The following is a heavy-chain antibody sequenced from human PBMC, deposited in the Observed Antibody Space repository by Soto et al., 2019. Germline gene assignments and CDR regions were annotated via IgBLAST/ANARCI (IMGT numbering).Heavy chain of an antibody. D-gene: IGHD3-22*01. Sequence: PGESLKISCKGSGYSFTSYWIGWVRQLPGKGLKWMGIIYPGDSDTRYSPSFQGQVTISADKSISTAYLQWSSLKASDTAMYYCARAYYYDSSGYYYYYYGMDVWGQGTTVTVSS. J-gene: IGHJ6*02. CDR2: IYPGDSDT. CDR1: GYSFTSYW. V-gene: IGHV5-51*01. CDR3: ARAYYYDSSGYYYYYYGMDV.